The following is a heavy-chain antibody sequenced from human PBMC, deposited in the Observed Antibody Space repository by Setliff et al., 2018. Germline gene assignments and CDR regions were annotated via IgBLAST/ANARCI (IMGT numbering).Heavy chain of an antibody. D-gene: IGHD5-12*01. CDR2: IQSTGNT. V-gene: IGHV4-39*07. CDR3: AGTPARGTTWLSPFDY. Sequence: SETLSLTCTVSGGSISSSSYYWGWIRQPPGKGLEWIGLIQSTGNTNYNPSLQSRVTSSIDTSKNQFSRKMTSVTAADTAMYFCAGTPARGTTWLSPFDYWGQGTLVTVSS. J-gene: IGHJ4*02. CDR1: GGSISSSSYY.